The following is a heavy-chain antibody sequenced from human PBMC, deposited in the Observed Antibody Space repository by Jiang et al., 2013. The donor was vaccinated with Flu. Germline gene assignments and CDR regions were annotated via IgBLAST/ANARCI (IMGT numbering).Heavy chain of an antibody. J-gene: IGHJ5*02. CDR2: INHSGST. CDR1: GGSFSGYY. D-gene: IGHD4-23*01. V-gene: IGHV4-34*01. CDR3: ARVRGLRGYNWFDP. Sequence: LLKPSETLSLTCAVYGGSFSGYYWSRIRQPPGKGLEWIGEINHSGSTNYNPSLKSRVTISVDTSKNQFSLKLSSVTAADTAVYYCARVRGLRGYNWFDPWDQGTLVTVSS.